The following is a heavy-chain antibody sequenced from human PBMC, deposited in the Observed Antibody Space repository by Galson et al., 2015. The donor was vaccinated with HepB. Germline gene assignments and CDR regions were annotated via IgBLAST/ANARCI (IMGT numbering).Heavy chain of an antibody. V-gene: IGHV3-7*03. Sequence: SLRLSCAASGFTFSSYWMCWVRQAPGKGLEWVANIKQDGSEKYYVDSVKGRFTISRDNAKNSLYLQMNSLRAEDTAVYYCARDLWWKSSGYYETNWYFDLWGRGTLVTVSS. CDR1: GFTFSSYW. CDR2: IKQDGSEK. J-gene: IGHJ2*01. CDR3: ARDLWWKSSGYYETNWYFDL. D-gene: IGHD3-22*01.